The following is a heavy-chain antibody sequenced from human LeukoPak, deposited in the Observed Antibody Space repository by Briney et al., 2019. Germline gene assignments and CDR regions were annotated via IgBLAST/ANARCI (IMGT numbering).Heavy chain of an antibody. D-gene: IGHD3-3*01. Sequence: GGSLRLSCAASGFTFSHYSMNWVRQAPGKGLEWVSYISSSSTIIYYADSVKGRFTISRDNAKNSLYLQMNSLRAEDTAVYYCAKNDDFWSGYYDYWGQGTLVTVSS. V-gene: IGHV3-48*01. CDR2: ISSSSTII. CDR3: AKNDDFWSGYYDY. CDR1: GFTFSHYS. J-gene: IGHJ4*02.